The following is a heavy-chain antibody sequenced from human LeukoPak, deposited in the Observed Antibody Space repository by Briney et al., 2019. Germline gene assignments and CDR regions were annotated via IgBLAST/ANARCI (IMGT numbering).Heavy chain of an antibody. CDR2: IYYSGST. D-gene: IGHD6-6*01. CDR3: ARDSVAARGDP. V-gene: IGHV4-39*07. J-gene: IGHJ5*02. Sequence: SETLSLTCTVSGGSISSSSYYWGWIRQPPGKGPEWIGSIYYSGSTYYNPSLKSRVTISVDTSKNQFSLKLSSVTAADTAVYYCARDSVAARGDPWGQGTLVTVSS. CDR1: GGSISSSSYY.